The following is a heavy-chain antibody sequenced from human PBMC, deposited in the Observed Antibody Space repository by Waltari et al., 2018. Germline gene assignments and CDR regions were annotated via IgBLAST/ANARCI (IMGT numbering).Heavy chain of an antibody. Sequence: EVKLVESGGNFVQPGRYLTLPCAASGFDFRPFAMTWVRLAPGKGLEWVGFIRSKTNGETTELAASVRGRFTISRDDSKSIAYLQMNSLKTEDTAVYYCTRDSNTYFDILTVLDNWGQGTLVTVSS. CDR2: IRSKTNGETT. D-gene: IGHD3-9*01. J-gene: IGHJ4*02. CDR3: TRDSNTYFDILTVLDN. V-gene: IGHV3-49*04. CDR1: GFDFRPFA.